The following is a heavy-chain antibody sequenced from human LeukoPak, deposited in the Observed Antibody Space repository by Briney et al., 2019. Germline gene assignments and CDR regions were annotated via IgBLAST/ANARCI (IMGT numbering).Heavy chain of an antibody. CDR3: ARGVGMLGFDP. V-gene: IGHV4-34*01. Sequence: SETLSLTCAVYGGSFSGYYWSWIRQPPGKGLEWIGEINHSGSTNYNPSLKSRVTISVDTSKNQFSLKLSSVTAADTAVYYCARGVGMLGFDPWGQGTLVAVSS. J-gene: IGHJ5*02. CDR1: GGSFSGYY. CDR2: INHSGST. D-gene: IGHD2-8*01.